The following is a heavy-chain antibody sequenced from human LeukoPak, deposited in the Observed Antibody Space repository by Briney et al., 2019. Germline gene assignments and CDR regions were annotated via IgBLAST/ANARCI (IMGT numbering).Heavy chain of an antibody. V-gene: IGHV4-61*05. CDR1: GGSISSSSYY. CDR3: ARVHRAGYSYGQYYFDY. Sequence: SETLSLTCTVSGGSISSSSYYWSWIRQPPGKGLEWIGYIYYTGSTNYNPSLKSRVTISVDTSKNQFSLKLSSVTAADTAVYYCARVHRAGYSYGQYYFDYWGQGTLVTVSS. CDR2: IYYTGST. D-gene: IGHD5-18*01. J-gene: IGHJ4*02.